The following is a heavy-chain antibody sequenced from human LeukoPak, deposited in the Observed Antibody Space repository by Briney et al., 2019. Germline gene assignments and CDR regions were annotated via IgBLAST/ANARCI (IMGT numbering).Heavy chain of an antibody. Sequence: ASVKVSCKASGYTFTSYDINWVRQATGQGLEWMGWMNPNSGNTGYAQKSQGRVTRTRNTSISTAYMELSSLRSEDTAVYYCARGRYFDWLGSYNWFDPWGQGTLVTVSS. V-gene: IGHV1-8*01. D-gene: IGHD3-9*01. J-gene: IGHJ5*02. CDR2: MNPNSGNT. CDR1: GYTFTSYD. CDR3: ARGRYFDWLGSYNWFDP.